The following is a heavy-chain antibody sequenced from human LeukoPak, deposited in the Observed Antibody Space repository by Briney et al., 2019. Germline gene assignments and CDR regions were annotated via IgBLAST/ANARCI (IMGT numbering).Heavy chain of an antibody. Sequence: SETLSLTCTVSGGSISSYYWSWTRQPAGKGLEWIGRIYTSGSTNYNPSLKSRVTMSVDTSKNQFSLKLSSVTAADTAVYYCARGSLVGATRFFDYWGQGTLVTVSS. J-gene: IGHJ4*02. CDR3: ARGSLVGATRFFDY. V-gene: IGHV4-4*07. CDR1: GGSISSYY. CDR2: IYTSGST. D-gene: IGHD1-26*01.